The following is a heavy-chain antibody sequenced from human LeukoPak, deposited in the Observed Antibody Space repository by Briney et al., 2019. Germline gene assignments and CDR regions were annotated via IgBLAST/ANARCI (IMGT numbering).Heavy chain of an antibody. J-gene: IGHJ4*02. Sequence: PGRSLRLCCAASGXTFSSYGMHWVRQAPGKGREWVAVIWYDGSNKYYADSVKGRFTISRDNSKNTLYLQMNSLRAEDTAVYYCARDLGYDILTGYPGIDYWGQGTLVTVSS. CDR2: IWYDGSNK. V-gene: IGHV3-33*01. CDR3: ARDLGYDILTGYPGIDY. CDR1: GXTFSSYG. D-gene: IGHD3-9*01.